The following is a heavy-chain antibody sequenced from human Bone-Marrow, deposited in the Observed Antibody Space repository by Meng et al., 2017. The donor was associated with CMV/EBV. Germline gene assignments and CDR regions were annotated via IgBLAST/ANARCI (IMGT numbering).Heavy chain of an antibody. J-gene: IGHJ4*02. CDR1: GYTFTSYD. V-gene: IGHV1-8*03. CDR3: ARSYNWNYDFDY. Sequence: ASVMVSCKASGYTFTSYDINWVRQATGQGLEWMGWMNPNSGNTGYAQKFQGRVTITRNTSISTAYMELSSLRSEDTAVYYCARSYNWNYDFDYWGQGTLVTVSS. D-gene: IGHD1-7*01. CDR2: MNPNSGNT.